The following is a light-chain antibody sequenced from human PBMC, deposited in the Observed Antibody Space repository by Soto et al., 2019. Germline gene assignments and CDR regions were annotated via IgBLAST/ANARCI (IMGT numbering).Light chain of an antibody. CDR2: DNN. CDR3: QSYDSSLSGVL. CDR1: SSNTGADYD. J-gene: IGLJ2*01. V-gene: IGLV1-40*01. Sequence: QSVLTQPPSVSGAPGQRVTISCTGSSSNTGADYDVHWYQHLPGSAPKLLIYDNNIRPSGVPDRFSGSKSGTSASLAITGLQAEDEGDYYCQSYDSSLSGVLFGGGTKLTVL.